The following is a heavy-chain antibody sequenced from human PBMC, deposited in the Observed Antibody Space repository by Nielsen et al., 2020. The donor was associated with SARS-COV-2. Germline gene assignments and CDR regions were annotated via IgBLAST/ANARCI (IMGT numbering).Heavy chain of an antibody. V-gene: IGHV4-30-4*01. D-gene: IGHD3-10*01. Sequence: WIRQPPGKGLEWIGYIYYSGSTYYNPSLKSRVTISVDTSKNQFSLKLSSVTAADTAVYYCASYYGSGSYHDYWGQGTLVTVSS. CDR2: IYYSGST. J-gene: IGHJ4*02. CDR3: ASYYGSGSYHDY.